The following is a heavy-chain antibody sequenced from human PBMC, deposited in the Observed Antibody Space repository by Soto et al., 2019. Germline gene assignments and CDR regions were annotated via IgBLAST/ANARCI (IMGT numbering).Heavy chain of an antibody. CDR2: ISSSSSTI. D-gene: IGHD2-2*01. Sequence: EVQLVESGGGLVQPGGSLRLSCAASGFTFSSYSMNWVRQAPGKGLEWVSYISSSSSTIYYADSVKGRLTIFRDNAKNLLYLQMNSLRDQNTPVYYCARGLNLYCSSTSCHVGSWFDPWGQGTLVTVSS. V-gene: IGHV3-48*02. CDR1: GFTFSSYS. J-gene: IGHJ5*02. CDR3: ARGLNLYCSSTSCHVGSWFDP.